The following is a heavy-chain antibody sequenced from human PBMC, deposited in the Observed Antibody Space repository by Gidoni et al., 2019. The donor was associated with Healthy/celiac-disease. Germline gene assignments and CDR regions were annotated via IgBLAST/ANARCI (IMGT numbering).Heavy chain of an antibody. CDR2: ISSSSSYI. J-gene: IGHJ5*02. CDR1: GFTFRSYR. V-gene: IGHV3-21*01. D-gene: IGHD3-9*01. Sequence: EVQLVESGGGLVKPGGSLRLSCAASGFTFRSYRMNWVRQAPGKGLEWVSSISSSSSYIYYADSVKGRFTISRDNAKKSLYMQMNSLRAEDTAVYYCARGGGYFDWLLIPPDNWFDPWGQGTLVTVSS. CDR3: ARGGGYFDWLLIPPDNWFDP.